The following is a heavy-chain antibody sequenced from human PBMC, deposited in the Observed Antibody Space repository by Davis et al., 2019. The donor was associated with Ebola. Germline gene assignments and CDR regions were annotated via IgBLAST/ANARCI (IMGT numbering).Heavy chain of an antibody. V-gene: IGHV3-30-3*01. CDR1: GFTFSSYA. J-gene: IGHJ4*02. CDR2: ISYDGSNK. CDR3: ARGGGRQQLVPRFDY. D-gene: IGHD6-13*01. Sequence: PGGSLRPSCAASGFTFSSYAMHWVRQAPGKGLEWVAVISYDGSNKYYADSVKGRFTISRDNSKNTLYLQMNSLRAEDTAVYYCARGGGRQQLVPRFDYWGQGTLVTVSS.